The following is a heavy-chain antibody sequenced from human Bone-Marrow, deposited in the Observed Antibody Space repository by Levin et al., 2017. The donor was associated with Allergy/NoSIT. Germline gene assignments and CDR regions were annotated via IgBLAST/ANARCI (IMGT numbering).Heavy chain of an antibody. CDR3: ARDWGCGYFYGGDY. V-gene: IGHV3-49*04. CDR2: IRSKGYGGTT. Sequence: GGSLRLSCTGSGFSFGDYAISWVRQAPGKGLDWVGFIRSKGYGGTTEYAASVKGRVIISRDDAKSIAHLQMNSLETEDTAVYYCARDWGCGYFYGGDYWGQGTRVTGSS. J-gene: IGHJ4*02. D-gene: IGHD3-22*01. CDR1: GFSFGDYA.